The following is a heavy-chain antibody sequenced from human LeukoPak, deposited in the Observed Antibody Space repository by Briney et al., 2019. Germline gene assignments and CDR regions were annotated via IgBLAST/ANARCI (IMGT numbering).Heavy chain of an antibody. CDR3: AKNGGYQVLYNWFDP. CDR1: GFTFSNYA. V-gene: IGHV3-23*01. CDR2: ISGGDGNT. Sequence: GGSLRLSCVASGFTFSNYAMNWVRQAPGKGLEWVSGISGGDGNTYYADSVKGRFTISRDNSKNTLYLQTNSLRAEDTAVYHCAKNGGYQVLYNWFDPWGQGVLVTVSS. D-gene: IGHD2-2*01. J-gene: IGHJ5*02.